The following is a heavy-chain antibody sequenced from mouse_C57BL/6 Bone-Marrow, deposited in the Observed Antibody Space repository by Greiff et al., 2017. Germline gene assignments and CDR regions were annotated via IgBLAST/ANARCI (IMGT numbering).Heavy chain of an antibody. CDR3: AITTGVAVDY. CDR2: IDPSDSET. V-gene: IGHV1-52*01. CDR1: GYTFTSYW. D-gene: IGHD1-1*01. J-gene: IGHJ2*01. Sequence: VQLQQPGAELVRPGSSVKLSCKASGYTFTSYWMHWVKQRPIQGLEWIGNIDPSDSETHYNQKFKDKATLTVDKSSSTAYMPLSSLTSEDSAVYYCAITTGVAVDYWGQGTTLTVSA.